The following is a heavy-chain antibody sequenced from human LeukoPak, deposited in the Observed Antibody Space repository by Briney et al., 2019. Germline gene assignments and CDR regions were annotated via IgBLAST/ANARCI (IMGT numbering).Heavy chain of an antibody. CDR1: GYSFTTYW. CDR3: ARHYYDILSAFDI. J-gene: IGHJ3*02. CDR2: IDPNDSYT. V-gene: IGHV5-10-1*01. Sequence: GESLRISCKGPGYSFTTYWISWVRQMPGKGLEWMGRIDPNDSYTKYSPSFQGHVTISADKSISTAYLQWSRLKASDTAMYYCARHYYDILSAFDIWGQGTMVTVSS. D-gene: IGHD3-22*01.